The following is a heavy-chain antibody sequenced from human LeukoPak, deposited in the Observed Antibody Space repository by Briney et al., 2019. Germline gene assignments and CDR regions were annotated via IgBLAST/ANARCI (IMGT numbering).Heavy chain of an antibody. D-gene: IGHD2-2*01. V-gene: IGHV3-21*01. CDR1: GFTFSSYS. CDR3: ARDPGEGRVPAANY. Sequence: GGSLRLSCAASGFTFSSYSMNWVRQAPGKGLEWVSSISSSSSYIYYADSMKGRFTISRENAKNSLYLQMNSLRAEDTAVYYCARDPGEGRVPAANYWGQGTLVTVSS. CDR2: ISSSSSYI. J-gene: IGHJ4*02.